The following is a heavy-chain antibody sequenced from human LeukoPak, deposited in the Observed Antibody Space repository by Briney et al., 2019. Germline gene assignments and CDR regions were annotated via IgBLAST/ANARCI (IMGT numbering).Heavy chain of an antibody. CDR3: AKSRGYGGRTGLGDY. J-gene: IGHJ4*02. Sequence: GGSLRLSCAASGFTFSYYSMNWVRQAPGKGLEWVAVISYDGSNKYYADSVKGRFTISRDNSKNTLYLQMNSLRAEDTAVYYCAKSRGYGGRTGLGDYWGQGTLVTVSS. CDR1: GFTFSYYS. D-gene: IGHD4-23*01. CDR2: ISYDGSNK. V-gene: IGHV3-30*18.